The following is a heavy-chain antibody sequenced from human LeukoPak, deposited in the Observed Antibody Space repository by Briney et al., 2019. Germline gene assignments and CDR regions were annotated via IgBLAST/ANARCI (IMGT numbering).Heavy chain of an antibody. CDR3: AKSLGSGSYRAFDM. D-gene: IGHD3-10*01. J-gene: IGHJ3*02. CDR1: GFTFSNYA. V-gene: IGHV3-23*01. Sequence: PGASLRLSCAASGFTFSNYAMSWVRQAPGKGLEWVSAITGSGGNTYYADSVKGRFTISRDNSKNTLYLQMNSLRDEDTAVYYCAKSLGSGSYRAFDMWGQGTMVSVSS. CDR2: ITGSGGNT.